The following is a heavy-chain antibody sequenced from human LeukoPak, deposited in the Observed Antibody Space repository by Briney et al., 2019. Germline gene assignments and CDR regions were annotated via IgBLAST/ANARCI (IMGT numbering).Heavy chain of an antibody. J-gene: IGHJ4*02. CDR3: ARERRTYYYDSSGCFFDY. D-gene: IGHD3-22*01. V-gene: IGHV4-34*01. CDR1: GGSFSGYY. CDR2: INHSGST. Sequence: SETLSLTCAVYGGSFSGYYWSWIRQPPGKGLEWIGEINHSGSTNYNPSLKSRVTISVDTSKNQFSLKLSSVTVADTAVYYCARERRTYYYDSSGCFFDYWGQGTLVTVSS.